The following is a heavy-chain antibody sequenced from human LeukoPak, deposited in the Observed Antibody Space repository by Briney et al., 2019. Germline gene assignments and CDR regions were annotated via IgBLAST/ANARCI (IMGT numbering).Heavy chain of an antibody. CDR2: MNPNSGNT. CDR1: GYTFTSYD. CDR3: ARGGQTLYYYDSSGYTFDY. D-gene: IGHD3-22*01. Sequence: ASVKVSCKASGYTFTSYDINWVRQATGQGLEWMGWMNPNSGNTGYAQKFQGRVTITRNTSISTAYMELSSLRSEDTAVYYCARGGQTLYYYDSSGYTFDYWGQGTLVTVSS. V-gene: IGHV1-8*03. J-gene: IGHJ4*02.